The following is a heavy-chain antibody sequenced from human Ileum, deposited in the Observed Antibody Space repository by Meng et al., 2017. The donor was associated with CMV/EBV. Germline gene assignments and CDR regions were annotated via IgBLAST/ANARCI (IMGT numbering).Heavy chain of an antibody. Sequence: QDSGPGLVNTSDTLSLTCTASGGPTTSSTYYWGWIRQPPGKGREWIGSVYYSGTTYYNPSLKSRVNMSIDTSKNRFSLKLSSATAADTAVYYCARNVGFYSSQIAYWGQGALVTVSS. V-gene: IGHV4-39*07. CDR2: VYYSGTT. J-gene: IGHJ4*02. D-gene: IGHD3-3*01. CDR1: GGPTTSSTYY. CDR3: ARNVGFYSSQIAY.